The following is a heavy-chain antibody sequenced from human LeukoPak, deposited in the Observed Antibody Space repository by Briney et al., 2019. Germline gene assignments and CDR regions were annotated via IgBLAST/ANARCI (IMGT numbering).Heavy chain of an antibody. CDR1: GFSLSNYA. Sequence: GGSLRLSCAASGFSLSNYAMSWVRQAPGKGLEWVSAISGSGGNTYNADSVKGRFTISRDNFQNTLFLQMNSLRAEDTAVYYCGFGPPKQYDYWGQGTLVTVAS. J-gene: IGHJ4*02. CDR3: GFGPPKQYDY. V-gene: IGHV3-23*01. CDR2: ISGSGGNT. D-gene: IGHD3-3*01.